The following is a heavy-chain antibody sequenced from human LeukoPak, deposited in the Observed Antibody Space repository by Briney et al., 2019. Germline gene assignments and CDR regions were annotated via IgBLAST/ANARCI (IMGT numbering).Heavy chain of an antibody. D-gene: IGHD5-18*01. CDR1: GFTFSSYS. V-gene: IGHV3-48*01. J-gene: IGHJ4*02. Sequence: GGSLRLSCAASGFTFSSYSMNWVRQAPGKGLEWVSYISSSSSTIYYADSVKGRFTISRDNAKNSLYLQMNSLRAEDTAVYYCARGSVDTAMVTARGLDYWGQGTLVTVSS. CDR2: ISSSSSTI. CDR3: ARGSVDTAMVTARGLDY.